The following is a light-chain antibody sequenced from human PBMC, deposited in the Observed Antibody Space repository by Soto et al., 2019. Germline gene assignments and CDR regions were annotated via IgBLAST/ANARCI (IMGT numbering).Light chain of an antibody. CDR2: GAS. J-gene: IGKJ4*01. CDR3: QQYENPPRT. Sequence: DIQMTQSPSSLSASVGDRVTITCQASHDITNYLSWYQQKPGKAPKLLIYGASTLETGVPSRFSGSGSGTDFSFTITSLQPEDIATYYCQQYENPPRTFGGGTKVDIK. CDR1: HDITNY. V-gene: IGKV1-33*01.